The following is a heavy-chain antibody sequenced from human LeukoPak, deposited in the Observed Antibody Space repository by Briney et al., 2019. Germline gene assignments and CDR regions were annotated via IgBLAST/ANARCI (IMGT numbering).Heavy chain of an antibody. D-gene: IGHD4-11*01. CDR1: GGSISSGGYS. CDR2: IYHSGST. J-gene: IGHJ6*02. V-gene: IGHV4-30-2*01. Sequence: SETLSLTCAVSGGSISSGGYSWSWIRQPPGKGLEWIGYIYHSGSTYYNPSLKSRVTISVDRSKNQISLKLSSVTAADTAVYYCPRAWGDYSNGMDVWGQGTTVTVSS. CDR3: PRAWGDYSNGMDV.